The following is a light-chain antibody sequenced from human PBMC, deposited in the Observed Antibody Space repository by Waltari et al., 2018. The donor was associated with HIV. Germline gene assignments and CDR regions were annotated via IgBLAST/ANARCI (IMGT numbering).Light chain of an antibody. Sequence: QPALTQPPSASGSPGQSVTISCTGTSRDIGTYTYVSWYQQHPGGAPNLLIYEVNKRPSGVPDRFSGSKSANTASLTVSGLQVADEADYYCSSYAGNNNYVFGTGTRVTVL. CDR1: SRDIGTYTY. CDR2: EVN. V-gene: IGLV2-8*01. CDR3: SSYAGNNNYV. J-gene: IGLJ1*01.